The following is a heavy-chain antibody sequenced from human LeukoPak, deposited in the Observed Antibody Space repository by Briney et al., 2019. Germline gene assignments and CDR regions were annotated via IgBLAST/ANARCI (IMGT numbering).Heavy chain of an antibody. CDR3: ARDPGYSSPKGDY. CDR1: GYTFTDYF. D-gene: IGHD5-18*01. V-gene: IGHV1-2*02. Sequence: GASVKVSCKASGYTFTDYFTHWVRQAPGQGLEWMGWINPNSGGTHYAQKFQGRVTMTRDTSISTAYMELSRLRSDDTAVYYCARDPGYSSPKGDYWGQGTLVTVSS. CDR2: INPNSGGT. J-gene: IGHJ4*02.